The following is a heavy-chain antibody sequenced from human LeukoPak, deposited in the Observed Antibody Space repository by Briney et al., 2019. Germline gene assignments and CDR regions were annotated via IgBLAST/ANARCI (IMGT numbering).Heavy chain of an antibody. D-gene: IGHD2-2*01. CDR3: ARDRDYCSSTSCYNWFDP. J-gene: IGHJ5*02. CDR2: VIPMFGTT. CDR1: GGTFSRFS. Sequence: GASVKVSCKASGGTFSRFSINWLRQAPGQGLEWMGGVIPMFGTTDYAQKFQGRVTITADESTSTAYMELSSLRSEDTAVYYCARDRDYCSSTSCYNWFDPWGQGTLVTVSS. V-gene: IGHV1-69*13.